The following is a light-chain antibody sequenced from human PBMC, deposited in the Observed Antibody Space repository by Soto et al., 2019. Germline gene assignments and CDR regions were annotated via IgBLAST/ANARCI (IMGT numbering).Light chain of an antibody. Sequence: QSVLTQPASVSGSPGQSITISCTGTSSDVGGYNYVSWYLQHPGKAPKLMIYDVSNRPSGVSNRFSGSKSGNTASLTISGLHAEDEADYYCSSYTTSSALFGVGTTVPV. CDR2: DVS. CDR1: SSDVGGYNY. CDR3: SSYTTSSAL. V-gene: IGLV2-14*01. J-gene: IGLJ2*01.